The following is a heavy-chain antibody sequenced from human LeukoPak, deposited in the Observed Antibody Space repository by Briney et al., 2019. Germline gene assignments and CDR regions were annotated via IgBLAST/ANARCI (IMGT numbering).Heavy chain of an antibody. J-gene: IGHJ4*02. CDR3: ARGGYSGYDNDY. CDR2: INPNSGGT. D-gene: IGHD5-12*01. Sequence: ASVKVSCKASGYTFTGYYMHWVRQAPGQGLDWMGWINPNSGGTNFAQKFQGRVTMTRDASISIAYMELSRLRSDDTAVYYCARGGYSGYDNDYWGQGTLVTVSS. CDR1: GYTFTGYY. V-gene: IGHV1-2*02.